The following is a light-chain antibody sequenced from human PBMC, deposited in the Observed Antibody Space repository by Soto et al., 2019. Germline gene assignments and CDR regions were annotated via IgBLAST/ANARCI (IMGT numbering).Light chain of an antibody. Sequence: EIVMTQSPATLSVSPGDRATLSCRASQSVTSNLAWYQQKPGQSPRLLIYGASTRATGIPARFSGSGSGTEFTLTISSLQSEDFAVYYCQQYNIWPIIFGQGTRLEIK. CDR1: QSVTSN. J-gene: IGKJ5*01. CDR3: QQYNIWPII. V-gene: IGKV3-15*01. CDR2: GAS.